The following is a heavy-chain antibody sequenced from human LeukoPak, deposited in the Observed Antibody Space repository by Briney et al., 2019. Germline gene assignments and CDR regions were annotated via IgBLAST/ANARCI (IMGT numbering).Heavy chain of an antibody. CDR2: IYYSGST. V-gene: IGHV4-31*03. CDR1: GGSISSGGYY. CDR3: ARHHLDSTNAFDL. Sequence: PSETLSLTCTVSGGSISSGGYYWSWIRQHPGKGPEWSGYIYYSGSTYYNPSLRSRITISLDTSKNQFSLKLSSVTAADTAVYYCARHHLDSTNAFDLWGQGTMVTVSS. D-gene: IGHD1-26*01. J-gene: IGHJ3*01.